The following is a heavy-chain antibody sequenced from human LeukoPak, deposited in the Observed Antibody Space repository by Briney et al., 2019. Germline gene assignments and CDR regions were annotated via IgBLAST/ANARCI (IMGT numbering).Heavy chain of an antibody. Sequence: PSETLSLTCTVSGGSISSYYWSWIRQPPGKGLEWIGYIYYSGSTNYNPSLKSRVTISVDTSKNQFSLKLSSVTAADTAVYYCARGRELGISSRYFDLWGRGTLVTVSS. D-gene: IGHD3-16*01. CDR3: ARGRELGISSRYFDL. CDR1: GGSISSYY. V-gene: IGHV4-59*01. J-gene: IGHJ2*01. CDR2: IYYSGST.